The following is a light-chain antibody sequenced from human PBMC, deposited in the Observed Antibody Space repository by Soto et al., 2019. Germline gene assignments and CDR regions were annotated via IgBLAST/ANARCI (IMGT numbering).Light chain of an antibody. CDR1: QSLSSSY. Sequence: EIVLTQSPGTLSLSPGERATLSCRASQSLSSSYLAWYQQKPGQAPRLLIYGTSIRATGIPDRFSGSGSGTDFTLTITRLEPEDFATYYCQHYNSYSEAFGQGTKVELK. CDR3: QHYNSYSEA. J-gene: IGKJ1*01. V-gene: IGKV3-20*01. CDR2: GTS.